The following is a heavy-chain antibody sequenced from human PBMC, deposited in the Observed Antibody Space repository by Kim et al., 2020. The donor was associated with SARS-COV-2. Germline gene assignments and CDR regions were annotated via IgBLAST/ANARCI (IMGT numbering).Heavy chain of an antibody. D-gene: IGHD3-16*01. V-gene: IGHV3-48*03. Sequence: SSGTTIYSPDSVKGRFTISRDNAKNSLYLQMNSLGAEDTAVYYCARDGANWGQGTLVTVSS. J-gene: IGHJ4*02. CDR3: ARDGAN. CDR2: SSGTTI.